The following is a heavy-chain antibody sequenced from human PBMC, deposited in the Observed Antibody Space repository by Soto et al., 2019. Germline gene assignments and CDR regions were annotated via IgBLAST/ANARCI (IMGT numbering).Heavy chain of an antibody. CDR1: GFTFFSYG. V-gene: IGHV3-30*18. J-gene: IGHJ4*02. CDR3: AKDRAGDIYVAARSGLDY. D-gene: IGHD3-3*01. Sequence: GGSLRLSCAASGFTFFSYGMHWVRQAPGKGLEWVAVISYDGSNKYYGDSVKGRFTISRDNSKNTLYLQMDSLRADDTAVYYCAKDRAGDIYVAARSGLDYWGQGTLVTVSS. CDR2: ISYDGSNK.